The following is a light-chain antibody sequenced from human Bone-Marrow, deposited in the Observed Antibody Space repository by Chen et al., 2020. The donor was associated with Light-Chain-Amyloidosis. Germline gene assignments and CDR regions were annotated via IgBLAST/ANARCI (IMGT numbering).Light chain of an antibody. CDR1: SSDVSGDNH. CDR3: SSGSSTETLV. J-gene: IGLJ1*01. V-gene: IGLV2-14*01. CDR2: EVT. Sequence: QSALTQPASVSGSPGQSITISCTGTSSDVSGDNHVSWYQQHPATAPKLVIYEVTKRPSWVPDRFSGSKAENTASPTISGLETEGEDDYFCSSGSSTETLVFGSGTRVTVL.